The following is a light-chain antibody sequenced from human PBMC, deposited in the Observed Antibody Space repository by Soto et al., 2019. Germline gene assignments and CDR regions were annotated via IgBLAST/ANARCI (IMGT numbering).Light chain of an antibody. V-gene: IGKV3D-7*01. CDR1: QSVSSSY. CDR3: QHYNSYSEA. CDR2: GAS. Sequence: PGERVTLSCRASQSVSSSYLTWYQQKPGQAPRLLIYGASTKASGIPARFSGSGSGTEFTLTISSLQPDDFATYYCQHYNSYSEAFGQGTRWIS. J-gene: IGKJ1*01.